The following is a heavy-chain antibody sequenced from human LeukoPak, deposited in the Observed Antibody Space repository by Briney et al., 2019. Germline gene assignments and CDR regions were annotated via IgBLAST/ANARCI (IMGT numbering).Heavy chain of an antibody. Sequence: SQTLSLTCAVSGGSISSGGYSWSWIRQPPGTGLEWIGYIYHSGSTYYNPSLKSRVTISVDRSKNQFSLKLSSVIAADTAVYYCARAQRFVDYWGQGTLVTVSS. CDR1: GGSISSGGYS. V-gene: IGHV4-30-2*01. CDR2: IYHSGST. D-gene: IGHD3-3*01. CDR3: ARAQRFVDY. J-gene: IGHJ4*02.